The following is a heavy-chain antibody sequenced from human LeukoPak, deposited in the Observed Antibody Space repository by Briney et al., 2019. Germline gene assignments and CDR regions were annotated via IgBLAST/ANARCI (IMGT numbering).Heavy chain of an antibody. D-gene: IGHD5-12*01. CDR2: IKQDGSEK. Sequence: GGSLRLSCAASGFTFSSYWVSWVRQAPGKGLEWVANIKQDGSEKYYVDSVKGRFTISRDNAKNSLYLQMNSLRAEDTAVYYCARDTSGYDYVDYWGQGTLVTVSS. J-gene: IGHJ4*02. CDR1: GFTFSSYW. V-gene: IGHV3-7*01. CDR3: ARDTSGYDYVDY.